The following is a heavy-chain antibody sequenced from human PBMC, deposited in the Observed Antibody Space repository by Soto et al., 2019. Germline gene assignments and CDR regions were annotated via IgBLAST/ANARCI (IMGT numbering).Heavy chain of an antibody. CDR1: GGSFSGYY. CDR2: INHSGST. D-gene: IGHD6-13*01. V-gene: IGHV4-34*01. J-gene: IGHJ6*02. CDR3: ARGPPGSSWSRAWYYYGMDV. Sequence: KPSETLSLTCAVYGGSFSGYYWSWIRQPPGKGLEWIGEINHSGSTNYNPSLKSRVTISVDTSKNQFSLKLSSVTAADTAVYYCARGPPGSSWSRAWYYYGMDVWGQGTTVTVSS.